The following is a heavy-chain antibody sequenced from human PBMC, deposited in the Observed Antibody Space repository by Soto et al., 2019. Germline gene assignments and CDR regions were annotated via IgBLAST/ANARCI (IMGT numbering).Heavy chain of an antibody. J-gene: IGHJ6*02. D-gene: IGHD2-8*01. V-gene: IGHV1-18*01. Sequence: ASVKVSCKASGYTFTRYGISWVRQAPGQGLEWMGWISGYNGDANYAQRFQGRVSMTIDTSTTTAYMELRTLTPDDTAVYYCAKNGQPPYYYYGLDVWGQGPTVTVSS. CDR2: ISGYNGDA. CDR3: AKNGQPPYYYYGLDV. CDR1: GYTFTRYG.